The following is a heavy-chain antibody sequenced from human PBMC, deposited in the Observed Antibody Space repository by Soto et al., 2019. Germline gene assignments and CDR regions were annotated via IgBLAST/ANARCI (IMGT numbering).Heavy chain of an antibody. CDR3: ARVLIAVAGTLSAFDI. V-gene: IGHV4-61*05. J-gene: IGHJ3*02. D-gene: IGHD6-19*01. CDR2: IYYSGST. CDR1: GGSIRDNNYY. Sequence: SETLSLTCTVSGGSIRDNNYYWGWIRQPPGKGLEWIGYIYYSGSTNYNPSLKSRVTISVDTSKNQFSLKLSSVTAADTAVYYCARVLIAVAGTLSAFDIWGQGTMVTVSS.